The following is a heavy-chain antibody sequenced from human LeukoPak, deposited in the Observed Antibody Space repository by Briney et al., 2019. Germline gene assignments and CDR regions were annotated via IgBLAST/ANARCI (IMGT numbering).Heavy chain of an antibody. CDR2: INSDGGNT. CDR3: VKRDAYDSSGYYGN. D-gene: IGHD3-22*01. CDR1: GCTFNSYA. J-gene: IGHJ4*02. V-gene: IGHV3-64D*06. Sequence: GGSLRLSCSASGCTFNSYAMHWVRQAPGKGLEPVSAINSDGGNTYYADSVKGRFTISRDNSNNTLYLQMSSLRAEDTAVYYCVKRDAYDSSGYYGNWGQGTLVTVSS.